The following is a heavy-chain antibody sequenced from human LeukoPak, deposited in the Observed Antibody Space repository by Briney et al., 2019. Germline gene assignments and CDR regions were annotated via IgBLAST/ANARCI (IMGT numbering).Heavy chain of an antibody. V-gene: IGHV3-23*01. Sequence: GGSLRLSCAASGFTFSSYAMSWVRQAPGKGLEWVSAISGSGGSTYYADSVKGRFTISRDNSKNTLYLQMNSLRAEDTAVYYCAEGGPNEPWLPPFDYWGQGTLVTVSS. J-gene: IGHJ4*02. D-gene: IGHD6-19*01. CDR3: AEGGPNEPWLPPFDY. CDR1: GFTFSSYA. CDR2: ISGSGGST.